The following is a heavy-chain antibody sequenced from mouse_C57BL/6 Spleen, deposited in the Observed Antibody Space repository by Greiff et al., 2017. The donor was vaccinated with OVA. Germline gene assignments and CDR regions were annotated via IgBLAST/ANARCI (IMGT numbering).Heavy chain of an antibody. CDR2: ISSGGDYI. Sequence: DVMLVESGEGLVKPGGSLKLSCAASGFTFSSYAMSWVRQTPEKRLEWVAYISSGGDYIYYDDTVKGRFTISRDNARNTLYLQMSSLKSEDTAMYYCTRDGDGYYGFDYWGQGTTLTVSS. V-gene: IGHV5-9-1*02. J-gene: IGHJ2*01. CDR1: GFTFSSYA. D-gene: IGHD2-3*01. CDR3: TRDGDGYYGFDY.